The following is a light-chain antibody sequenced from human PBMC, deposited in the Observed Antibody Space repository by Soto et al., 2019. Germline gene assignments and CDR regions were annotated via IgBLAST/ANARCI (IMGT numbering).Light chain of an antibody. J-gene: IGLJ7*01. Sequence: QSVLTQPPSVSGAPGQRVTISCTGSSSNIGAGYDVHWYQQLPGTAPKLLIYGNSNRPSGVPDRFSGSKSGTSASLAITGLQAVDEADYYCQSYDSSFAVFGGGTQLTVL. CDR1: SSNIGAGYD. V-gene: IGLV1-40*01. CDR3: QSYDSSFAV. CDR2: GNS.